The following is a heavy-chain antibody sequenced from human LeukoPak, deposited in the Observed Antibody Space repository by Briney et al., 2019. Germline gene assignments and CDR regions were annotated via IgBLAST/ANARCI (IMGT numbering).Heavy chain of an antibody. V-gene: IGHV4-59*01. CDR2: IYYSGST. J-gene: IGHJ5*02. CDR3: ARVGYYGSGSYAWFDP. Sequence: SETLSLTCTVSGGSLSSYYWSWLRQPPGKGLEWVGYIYYSGSTNYNPSLKSRVTISVDTSKNQFSLKLSSVTAADTAVYYCARVGYYGSGSYAWFDPWGQGTLVTVSS. D-gene: IGHD3-10*01. CDR1: GGSLSSYY.